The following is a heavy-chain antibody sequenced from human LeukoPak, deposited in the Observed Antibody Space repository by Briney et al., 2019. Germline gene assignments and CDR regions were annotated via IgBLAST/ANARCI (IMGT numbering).Heavy chain of an antibody. V-gene: IGHV4-34*01. J-gene: IGHJ4*02. CDR1: GGSFSGYY. Sequence: SETLSLTCAVYGGSFSGYYWSWIRQPPGKGLEWIGEINHSGSTNYNPSLKSRVTISVDTSKNQFSLKLSSVTAADTAVYYCARVPRNSSSWPYDYWGQGTLVTVSS. CDR3: ARVPRNSSSWPYDY. D-gene: IGHD6-13*01. CDR2: INHSGST.